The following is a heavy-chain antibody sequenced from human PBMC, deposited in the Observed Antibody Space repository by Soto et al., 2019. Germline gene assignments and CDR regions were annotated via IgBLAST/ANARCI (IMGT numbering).Heavy chain of an antibody. CDR3: ARRGRYSGYETYYYYGMDV. V-gene: IGHV1-18*01. J-gene: IGHJ6*02. Sequence: GASVKVSCKASGYTFTSYGISWVRQAPGQGLEWMGWISAYNGNTNYAQKLQGRVTMTTDTSTSTAYMELRSLRSDDTAVYYCARRGRYSGYETYYYYGMDVWGQGTTVTVSS. CDR1: GYTFTSYG. D-gene: IGHD5-12*01. CDR2: ISAYNGNT.